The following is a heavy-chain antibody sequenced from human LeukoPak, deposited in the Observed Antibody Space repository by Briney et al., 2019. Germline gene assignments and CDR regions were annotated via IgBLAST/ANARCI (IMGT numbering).Heavy chain of an antibody. Sequence: GGSLRLSCAASGSTFSSYSMNWVRQAPGKGLEWVSSISSSSSYIYYADSVKGRFTISRDNAKNSLYLQMNSLRAEDTAVYYCARVYCSSTSCYPFYYYYYGMDVWGQGTTVTVSS. CDR1: GSTFSSYS. V-gene: IGHV3-21*01. CDR3: ARVYCSSTSCYPFYYYYYGMDV. D-gene: IGHD2-2*01. CDR2: ISSSSSYI. J-gene: IGHJ6*02.